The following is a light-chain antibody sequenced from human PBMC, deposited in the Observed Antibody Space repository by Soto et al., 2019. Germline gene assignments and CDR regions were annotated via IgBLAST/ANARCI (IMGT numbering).Light chain of an antibody. Sequence: QSAQTQPPSASGSPGQSVTISCTGTSSDVGGYDYVSWYQQHPGKAPKLMIYEVNKRPSGVPDRFSGSKYDDTASLTVSGLQAEDEADYYCSSYAGSNNVLFGGGTKLTVL. CDR1: SSDVGGYDY. CDR2: EVN. V-gene: IGLV2-8*01. CDR3: SSYAGSNNVL. J-gene: IGLJ2*01.